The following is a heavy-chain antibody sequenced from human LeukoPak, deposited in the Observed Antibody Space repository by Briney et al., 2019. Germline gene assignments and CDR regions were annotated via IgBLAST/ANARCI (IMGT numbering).Heavy chain of an antibody. CDR1: GGTFSSYA. Sequence: GASVKVSCKASGGTFSSYAISWVRQAPGQGLEWMGRIIPILGIANYAQKFQGRVTITADKSTSTAYMELSSLRSEDTAVYYCATETGYSSGPADYWGQGTLVTVSS. J-gene: IGHJ4*02. D-gene: IGHD6-19*01. V-gene: IGHV1-69*04. CDR3: ATETGYSSGPADY. CDR2: IIPILGIA.